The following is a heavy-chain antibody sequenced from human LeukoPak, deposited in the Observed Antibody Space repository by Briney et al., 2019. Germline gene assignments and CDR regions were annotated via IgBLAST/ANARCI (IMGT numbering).Heavy chain of an antibody. CDR1: GYTFTSYD. CDR3: ARVGRGSYHFDY. V-gene: IGHV1-8*01. J-gene: IGHJ4*02. Sequence: GASVKVSCKASGYTFTSYDINWVRQATGQGLEWVGCMNPNSGDTVYAQKLQGRVTVTTDTSTSTAYMELRSLRSDDTAVYYCARVGRGSYHFDYWGQGTLVTVSS. D-gene: IGHD1-26*01. CDR2: MNPNSGDT.